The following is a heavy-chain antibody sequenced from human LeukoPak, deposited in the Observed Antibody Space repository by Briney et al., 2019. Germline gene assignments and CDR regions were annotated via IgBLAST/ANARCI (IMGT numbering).Heavy chain of an antibody. Sequence: SETLSLACTVSGGSISSYYWSWIRQPPGKGLEWIGYIYYSGSTNYNPSLKSRVTISVDTSKNQFSLKLSSVTAADTAVYYCAGGGYDPHYYYYGMDVWGQGTTVTVSS. V-gene: IGHV4-59*08. D-gene: IGHD2-15*01. CDR2: IYYSGST. CDR1: GGSISSYY. J-gene: IGHJ6*02. CDR3: AGGGYDPHYYYYGMDV.